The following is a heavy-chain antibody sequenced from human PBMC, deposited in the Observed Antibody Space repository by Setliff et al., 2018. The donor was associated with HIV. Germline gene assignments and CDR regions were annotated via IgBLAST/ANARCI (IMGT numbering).Heavy chain of an antibody. CDR1: GGTFKSLA. CDR3: ANPHDGGAFDV. CDR2: VIPSFATA. Sequence: ASVKVSCKAPGGTFKSLAISWVRQAPGQGLEWMGGVIPSFATANYAQKFQGRITITADELTSTVYMDLNSLKSEDSAVYYCANPHDGGAFDVWGQGTAVTVSS. V-gene: IGHV1-69*13. J-gene: IGHJ3*01. D-gene: IGHD1-1*01.